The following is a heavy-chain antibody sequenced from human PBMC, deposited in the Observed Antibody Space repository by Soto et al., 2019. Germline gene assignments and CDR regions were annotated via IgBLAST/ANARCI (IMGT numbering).Heavy chain of an antibody. CDR1: GFAVSSKY. Sequence: EVQLVESGGGLIQPGGSLRLSCAASGFAVSSKYMTWVRQAPGKGLEWVSVIYGGGTTYYADSVKGRFTISRDTSKNTLYLHMNSLSAEETAVYYWVKTTGWPGIDYWCQGTRVTVSS. D-gene: IGHD6-19*01. CDR3: VKTTGWPGIDY. J-gene: IGHJ4*02. V-gene: IGHV3-53*01. CDR2: IYGGGTT.